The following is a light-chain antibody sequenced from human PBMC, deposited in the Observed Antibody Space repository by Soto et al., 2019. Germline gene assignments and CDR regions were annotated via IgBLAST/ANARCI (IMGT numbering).Light chain of an antibody. J-gene: IGLJ3*02. V-gene: IGLV1-40*01. CDR2: ANT. Sequence: QPVLTQPPSVSGAPGQRVTISCTGSSSNIGAGHDVHWYQQIPETAPRLLVSANTNRPSGVPDRFSGSNSGTSASLAITGLQAEDEDDYYCQSFDSSMDGWVFGGGTKLTVL. CDR1: SSNIGAGHD. CDR3: QSFDSSMDGWV.